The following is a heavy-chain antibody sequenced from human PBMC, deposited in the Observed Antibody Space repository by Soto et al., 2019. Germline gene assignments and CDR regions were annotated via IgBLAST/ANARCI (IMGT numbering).Heavy chain of an antibody. D-gene: IGHD1-26*01. V-gene: IGHV3-73*02. CDR3: SKYSGTSSAPAA. CDR1: GFSFSDSA. J-gene: IGHJ5*02. Sequence: EVQLVESGGGLVQPGGSLKLSCAASGFSFSDSAMHWVRQASGKGLEWVGRIGSKGQNYAPTYAASVKGRCIIPTEESKTTAHLQMNSLKTEDTAVYYCSKYSGTSSAPAALGQGTLVTVSS. CDR2: IGSKGQNYAP.